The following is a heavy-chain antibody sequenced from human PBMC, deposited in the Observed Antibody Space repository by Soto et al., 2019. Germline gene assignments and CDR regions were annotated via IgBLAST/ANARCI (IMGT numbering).Heavy chain of an antibody. Sequence: GGSLRLSCAGSGFPFNNYAINWVRQAPGKGLEWVSGISDSGGTTYYADSVKGRFTISRDNSENTVFLQMNSLRAEDTAVYYCAKGATRTPTAQDSWGQGTLVTVSS. CDR1: GFPFNNYA. CDR3: AKGATRTPTAQDS. D-gene: IGHD1-1*01. J-gene: IGHJ4*02. CDR2: ISDSGGTT. V-gene: IGHV3-23*01.